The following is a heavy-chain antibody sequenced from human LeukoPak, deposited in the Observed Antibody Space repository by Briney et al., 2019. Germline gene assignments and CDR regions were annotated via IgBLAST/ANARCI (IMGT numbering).Heavy chain of an antibody. D-gene: IGHD4-17*01. J-gene: IGHJ4*02. CDR3: ARQPYGDYSKFDY. Sequence: PGESLKISCEASGYSFGFYWIGWVRQMPGKGLEWMAIIYPGDSDTRYSPSFQGQVTISADKSISTAYLQWSSLKASDTAMYYCARQPYGDYSKFDYWGQGTLVTVSS. CDR1: GYSFGFYW. V-gene: IGHV5-51*01. CDR2: IYPGDSDT.